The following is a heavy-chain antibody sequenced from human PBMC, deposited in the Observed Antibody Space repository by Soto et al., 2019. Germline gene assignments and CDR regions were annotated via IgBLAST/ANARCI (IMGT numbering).Heavy chain of an antibody. CDR1: GGSISSSSYY. D-gene: IGHD3-22*01. CDR2: IYYSGII. J-gene: IGHJ4*02. CDR3: ARDVYYYDSSGYHPYFAY. V-gene: IGHV4-39*02. Sequence: SETLSLTCSVSGGSISSSSYYWGWIRQPPGKGLEWIGSIYYSGIIHYSPSLKSRVTLSVDTSKNQFSLKLSSLTATDTAVYYCARDVYYYDSSGYHPYFAYWGQGTLVTVSS.